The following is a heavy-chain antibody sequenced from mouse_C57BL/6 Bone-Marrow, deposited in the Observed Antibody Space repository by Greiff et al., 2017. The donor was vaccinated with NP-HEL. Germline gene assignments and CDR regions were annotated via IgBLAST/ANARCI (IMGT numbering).Heavy chain of an antibody. V-gene: IGHV1-64*01. J-gene: IGHJ3*01. D-gene: IGHD2-5*01. Sequence: VHLVESGAELVKPGASVKLSCKASGYTFTSYWMHWVKQRPGQGLEWIGMIHPNSGSTNYNEKFKSKATLTVDKSSSTAYMQLSSLTSEDSAVYYCASSYYSNSAWFAYWGQGTLVTVSA. CDR1: GYTFTSYW. CDR3: ASSYYSNSAWFAY. CDR2: IHPNSGST.